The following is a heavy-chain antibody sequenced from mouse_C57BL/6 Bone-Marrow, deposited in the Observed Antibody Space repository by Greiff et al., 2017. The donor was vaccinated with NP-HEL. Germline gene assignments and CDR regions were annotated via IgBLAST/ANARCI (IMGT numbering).Heavy chain of an antibody. J-gene: IGHJ3*01. Sequence: VQLQESGAELVKPGASVKLSCKASGYTFTSYWMHWVKQRPGQGLEWIGMIHPNSGSTNYNEKFKSKATLTVDKSSSTAYMQLSSLTSEDSAVYYCAKNLLLRYPLFAYWGQGTLVTVSA. CDR2: IHPNSGST. CDR3: AKNLLLRYPLFAY. CDR1: GYTFTSYW. V-gene: IGHV1-64*01. D-gene: IGHD1-1*01.